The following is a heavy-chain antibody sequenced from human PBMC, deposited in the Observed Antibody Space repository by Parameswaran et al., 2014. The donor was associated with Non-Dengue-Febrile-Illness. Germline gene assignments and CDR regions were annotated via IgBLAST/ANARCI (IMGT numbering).Heavy chain of an antibody. J-gene: IGHJ4*02. D-gene: IGHD1-20*01. CDR2: ISGSGGST. CDR3: ARGYNWNDEYPLFDY. V-gene: IGHV3-23*01. Sequence: VRQAPGKGLEWVSAISGSGGSTYYADSVKGRFTISRDNSKNTLYLQMNSLRAEDTAVYYCARGYNWNDEYPLFDYWGQGTLVTVSS.